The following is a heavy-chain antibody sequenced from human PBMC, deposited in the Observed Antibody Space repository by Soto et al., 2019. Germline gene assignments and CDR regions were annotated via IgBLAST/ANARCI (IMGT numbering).Heavy chain of an antibody. V-gene: IGHV1-2*02. Sequence: GASVKVSCKVSGYTFTGYYMHWVRQAPGQGLEWMGWINPNSGGTNYAQKFQGRVTMTRDTSISTAYMELSRLRSDDTAVYYCARGSKYYDILTGYYGMDVWGQGTTVTVSS. D-gene: IGHD3-9*01. CDR2: INPNSGGT. J-gene: IGHJ6*02. CDR1: GYTFTGYY. CDR3: ARGSKYYDILTGYYGMDV.